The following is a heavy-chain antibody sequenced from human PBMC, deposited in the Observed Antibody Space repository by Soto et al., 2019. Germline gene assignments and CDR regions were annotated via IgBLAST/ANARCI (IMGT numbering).Heavy chain of an antibody. J-gene: IGHJ4*02. V-gene: IGHV3-30-3*01. CDR2: ISYGGTTK. CDR1: GFIFSSYA. Sequence: QVQLVESGGGVVQPGRSLRLSCAGSGFIFSSYAMHWVREAPGKGLEWLALISYGGTTKYYADSVKGRFTISRDNANSALFLQLNSLGTDDTAVYYCAAFSLAFDYWGQGTLVIVSS. CDR3: AAFSLAFDY.